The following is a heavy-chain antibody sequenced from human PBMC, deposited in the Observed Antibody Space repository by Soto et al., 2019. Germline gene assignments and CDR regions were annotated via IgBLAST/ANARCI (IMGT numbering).Heavy chain of an antibody. CDR2: ISSTTNYI. CDR1: GFTFTRYS. V-gene: IGHV3-21*06. CDR3: ARESEDRTSNFGY. Sequence: EVQLVESGGGLVKPGGSLRLSCAASGFTFTRYSINWVRQAPGKGLEWVSSISSTTNYIYYGDSMKGRFTISRDNAKNSLHLEMNSLRAEDTAVYYCARESEDRTSNFGYWCQGTLVTVSS. J-gene: IGHJ4*02.